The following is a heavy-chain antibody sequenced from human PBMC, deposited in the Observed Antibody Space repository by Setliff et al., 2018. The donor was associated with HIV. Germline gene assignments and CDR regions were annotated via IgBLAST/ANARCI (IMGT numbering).Heavy chain of an antibody. CDR3: LLPCTSGWHNWADP. V-gene: IGHV3-73*01. Sequence: GGSLRLSCAASGFTFSGAEIHWVRQAAGKGLEWVGRIRSKADKYATDYGASAKGRFIISRDDSKKTAYLQMNTLRAEDTAMYYCLLPCTSGWHNWADPGGQGTLVTVSS. CDR2: IRSKADKYAT. J-gene: IGHJ5*02. D-gene: IGHD6-19*01. CDR1: GFTFSGAE.